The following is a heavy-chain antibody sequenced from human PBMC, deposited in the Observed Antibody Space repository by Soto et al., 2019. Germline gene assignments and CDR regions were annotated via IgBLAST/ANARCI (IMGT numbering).Heavy chain of an antibody. J-gene: IGHJ4*02. D-gene: IGHD3-22*01. CDR1: GGTFSSYA. CDR2: IIPIFGTA. CDR3: ARVGGYSDSSGYYGGSFDY. V-gene: IGHV1-69*12. Sequence: QVQLVQSGAEVKKPGSSVKVSCKASGGTFSSYAISWVRQAPGQGLEWMGGIIPIFGTANYAQKFQGRVTITADESTSTAYMELSSLRSEDTAVYYCARVGGYSDSSGYYGGSFDYWGQGTLVTVSS.